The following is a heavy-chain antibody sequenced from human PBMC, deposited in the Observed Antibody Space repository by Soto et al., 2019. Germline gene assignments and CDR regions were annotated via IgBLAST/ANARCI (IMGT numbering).Heavy chain of an antibody. Sequence: QVQLVQSGAEEKKPEASVKVSCKASGYTFTSYAMHWVRQAPGQRLEWMGWINAGNGNTKYSQKFQGRVTITRDTSASTADMELSSLRSEDTAVYYCARGSGYYYWDDYWGQGTLVTVSS. D-gene: IGHD3-22*01. J-gene: IGHJ4*02. V-gene: IGHV1-3*05. CDR3: ARGSGYYYWDDY. CDR2: INAGNGNT. CDR1: GYTFTSYA.